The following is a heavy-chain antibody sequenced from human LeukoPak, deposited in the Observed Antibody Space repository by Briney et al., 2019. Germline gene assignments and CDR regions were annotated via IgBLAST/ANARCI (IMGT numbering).Heavy chain of an antibody. Sequence: ASVKVSCKASGYTFTSYYMHWVRQAPGQGLEWMGIINPSGGSTSYAQKFQGRVTMTRGTSTSTVYMELSSLRSEDTAVYYCARESSHDAFDIWGQGTMVTVSS. CDR3: ARESSHDAFDI. CDR2: INPSGGST. CDR1: GYTFTSYY. J-gene: IGHJ3*02. V-gene: IGHV1-46*01.